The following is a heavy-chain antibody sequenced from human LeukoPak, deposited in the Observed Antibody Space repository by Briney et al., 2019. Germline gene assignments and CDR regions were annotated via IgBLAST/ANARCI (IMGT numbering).Heavy chain of an antibody. CDR2: IYYSGST. D-gene: IGHD2-15*01. CDR3: ARQLVAATGDWFDP. J-gene: IGHJ5*02. Sequence: SETLSLTCTVSGASISAYYWSWIRQPPGKGLEWIGYIYYSGSTNYNPSLKSRVTISVDTSKNQFSLKLSSVTAADTAVYYCARQLVAATGDWFDPWGQGTLVTVSS. V-gene: IGHV4-59*01. CDR1: GASISAYY.